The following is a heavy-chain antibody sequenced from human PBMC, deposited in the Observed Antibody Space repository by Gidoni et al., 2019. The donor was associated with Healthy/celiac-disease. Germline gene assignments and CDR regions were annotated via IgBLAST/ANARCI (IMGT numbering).Heavy chain of an antibody. CDR2: ISYDGSNK. V-gene: IGHV3-30*18. J-gene: IGHJ5*02. D-gene: IGHD4-17*01. Sequence: QVQLVESGGGVVQPGRSLRLSCAASVFTFSSSGMHWVRQAPGKGLEWVAVISYDGSNKYYADSVKGRFTISRDNSKNTLYLQMNSLRAEDTAVYYCAKAPGGGYGDYLNWFDPWGQGTLVTVSS. CDR1: VFTFSSSG. CDR3: AKAPGGGYGDYLNWFDP.